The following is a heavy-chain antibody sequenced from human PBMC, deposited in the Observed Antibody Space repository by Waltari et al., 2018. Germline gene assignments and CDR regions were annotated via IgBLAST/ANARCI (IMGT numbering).Heavy chain of an antibody. J-gene: IGHJ4*02. CDR3: AREYSSSCYLGY. CDR1: GFPFSSYG. Sequence: QVQLVESGGGVVQPGGSLRLSCAASGFPFSSYGMHWFRQAPGKGREWVAVIWYDGSNKYYADSVKCRFTISRDNSKNTLYLQMNSLRAEDTAVYYCAREYSSSCYLGYWGQGTLVTVSS. D-gene: IGHD6-13*01. CDR2: IWYDGSNK. V-gene: IGHV3-33*01.